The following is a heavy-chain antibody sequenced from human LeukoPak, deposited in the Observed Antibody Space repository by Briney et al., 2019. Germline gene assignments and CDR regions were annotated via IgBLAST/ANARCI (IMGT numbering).Heavy chain of an antibody. D-gene: IGHD3-3*01. CDR2: TRGDSTET. Sequence: GGSLRLSCAGSGFTFSSYSMIWVRQAPGKGLEWVASTRGDSTETRHAGSVMGRFTISRDNAKKSLYLQMNSLRAEDTAVYYCARGHFGVVLDYWGQGTLVTVSS. V-gene: IGHV3-21*01. CDR3: ARGHFGVVLDY. CDR1: GFTFSSYS. J-gene: IGHJ4*02.